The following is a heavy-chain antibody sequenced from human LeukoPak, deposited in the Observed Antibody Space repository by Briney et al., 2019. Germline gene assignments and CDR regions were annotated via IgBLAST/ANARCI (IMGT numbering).Heavy chain of an antibody. D-gene: IGHD6-13*01. Sequence: SETLSLTCTVSGGSISSYYWSWIRQPPGKGLEWIGYIFHTGSTNFNPSLRSRVSISRDTSKNQISLTLTSVTAADTAVYYCARGTRVGGMAAAGLIIEYYFNYWGQGSLVTVSS. V-gene: IGHV4-59*01. CDR2: IFHTGST. CDR3: ARGTRVGGMAAAGLIIEYYFNY. J-gene: IGHJ4*02. CDR1: GGSISSYY.